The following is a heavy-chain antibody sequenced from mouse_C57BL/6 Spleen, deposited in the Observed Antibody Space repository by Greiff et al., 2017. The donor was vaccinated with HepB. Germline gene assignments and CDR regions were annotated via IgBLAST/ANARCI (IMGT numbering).Heavy chain of an antibody. CDR2: ISDGGSYT. Sequence: EVQLVESGGGLVKPGGSLKLSCAASGFTFSSYAMSWVRQTPEKRLEWVATISDGGSYTYYPDNVKGRFTISRDNAKNNLYLQMSHLKSEDTAMYYCAREAIRSWFAYWGQGTLVTVSA. CDR1: GFTFSSYA. V-gene: IGHV5-4*01. CDR3: AREAIRSWFAY. J-gene: IGHJ3*01.